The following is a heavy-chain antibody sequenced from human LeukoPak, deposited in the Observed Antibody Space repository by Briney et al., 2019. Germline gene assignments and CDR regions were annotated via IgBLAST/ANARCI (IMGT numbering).Heavy chain of an antibody. CDR3: ARGNARFGELLR. V-gene: IGHV1-8*03. J-gene: IGHJ4*02. CDR1: GYTFTSYD. CDR2: MNPNSGNT. D-gene: IGHD3-10*01. Sequence: WASVKVSCMASGYTFTSYDINWVRQATGPGLEWMGWMNPNSGNTGYAQKFQGRVTITRNTSISTAYMELSSLRSEDTALYYCARGNARFGELLRWGQGTLVTVSS.